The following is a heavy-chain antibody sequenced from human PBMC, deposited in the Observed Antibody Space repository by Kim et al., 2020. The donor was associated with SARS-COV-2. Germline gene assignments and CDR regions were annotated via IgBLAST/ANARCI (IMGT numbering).Heavy chain of an antibody. J-gene: IGHJ3*02. D-gene: IGHD5-12*01. Sequence: SETLSLTCTASGGSISNNYWSWIRQPPGKGLEWIGNIYYSGSTNYNPSLKSRVTISVDTSKNQFSLKLTSVTAADTAVYYCARRRDGYNSFHAFDIWGQGTMVTVSS. CDR3: ARRRDGYNSFHAFDI. CDR1: GGSISNNY. CDR2: IYYSGST. V-gene: IGHV4-59*08.